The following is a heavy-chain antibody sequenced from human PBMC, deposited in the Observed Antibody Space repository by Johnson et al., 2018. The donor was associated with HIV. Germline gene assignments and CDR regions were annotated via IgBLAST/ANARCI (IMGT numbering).Heavy chain of an antibody. CDR2: IQWRGGSP. V-gene: IGHV3-20*04. CDR1: GFTFDDYG. D-gene: IGHD1-26*01. CDR3: VRVGGNGNYFFDPFDM. Sequence: VQLVESGGGVVRPGGSLRLSCAASGFTFDDYGMSWVRHGTGKRLEWVYGIQWRGGSPGHADSVKARFMSYTDNAKNSLYLQMNSRRVAATALYYCVRVGGNGNYFFDPFDMWGQGTMVTVSS. J-gene: IGHJ3*02.